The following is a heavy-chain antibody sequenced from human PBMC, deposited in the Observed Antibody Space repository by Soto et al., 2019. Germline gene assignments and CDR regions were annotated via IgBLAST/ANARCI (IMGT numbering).Heavy chain of an antibody. CDR1: GGSISSGDYF. D-gene: IGHD1-20*01. Sequence: LSLTCTVSGGSISSGDYFWSWIRQPPGKGLEWIGYVYYTGSTFYNPSLKSRLTISVDTSKNQFSLNLSSVTAADTAVYYCVRDQGSISSTSLFYSNYGMDVWGQGTTVTVSS. V-gene: IGHV4-30-4*01. J-gene: IGHJ6*02. CDR2: VYYTGST. CDR3: VRDQGSISSTSLFYSNYGMDV.